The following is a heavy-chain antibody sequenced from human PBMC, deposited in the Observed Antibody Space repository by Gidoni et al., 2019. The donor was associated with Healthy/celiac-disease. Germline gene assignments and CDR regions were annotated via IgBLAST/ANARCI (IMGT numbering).Heavy chain of an antibody. CDR2: IIPIFGTA. D-gene: IGHD2-21*02. CDR1: GGTFSSYA. Sequence: QVQLVQSGAAVTKPGSSLTVACKASGGTFSSYAISWVRQAPGQGLEWMGGIIPIFGTANYAQKFQGRVTITADESTSTAYMELSSLRSEDTAVYYCARGGGVVVTAIGAFDIWGQGTMVTVSS. V-gene: IGHV1-69*01. CDR3: ARGGGVVVTAIGAFDI. J-gene: IGHJ3*02.